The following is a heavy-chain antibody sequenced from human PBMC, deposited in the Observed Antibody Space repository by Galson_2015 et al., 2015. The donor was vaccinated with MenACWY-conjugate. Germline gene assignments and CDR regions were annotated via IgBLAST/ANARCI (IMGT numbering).Heavy chain of an antibody. J-gene: IGHJ4*02. Sequence: SVKVSCKASGYTFTSYYMHWVRQAPGQGLEWMGIINPSGGSTSYAQKFQGRVTMTRDTSTSTVYMELSSLRSEDTAVYYCAKTRSRVRHHFDYWGQGTLVTVSS. CDR2: INPSGGST. D-gene: IGHD3-10*01. V-gene: IGHV1-46*01. CDR1: GYTFTSYY. CDR3: AKTRSRVRHHFDY.